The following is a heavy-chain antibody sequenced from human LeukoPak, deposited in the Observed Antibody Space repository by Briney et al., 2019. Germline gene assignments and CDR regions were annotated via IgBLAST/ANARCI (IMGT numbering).Heavy chain of an antibody. CDR2: IYYSGST. V-gene: IGHV4-30-4*08. CDR1: GGSISSGDYY. J-gene: IGHJ4*02. Sequence: PSETLSLTXTVSGGSISSGDYYWSRIRQPPGKGLEWIGYIYYSGSTYYNPSLKSRVTISVDTSKNQFSLKLSSVTAADTAVYYCARYTQLAFDYWGQGTLVTVSS. CDR3: ARYTQLAFDY. D-gene: IGHD6-13*01.